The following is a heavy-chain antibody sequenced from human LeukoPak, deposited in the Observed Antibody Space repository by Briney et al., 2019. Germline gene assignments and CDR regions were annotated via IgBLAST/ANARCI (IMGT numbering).Heavy chain of an antibody. Sequence: ASVKVSCKASGYTFTSYGISWVRQAPGQGLEWMGWISAYNGNTNYAQKLQGRVTMTTDTSTSTAYMELRSLRSDDTAVYYCARGFWSGYWNYYYYYMDVWGKGTTATVSS. D-gene: IGHD3-3*01. CDR3: ARGFWSGYWNYYYYYMDV. CDR2: ISAYNGNT. V-gene: IGHV1-18*01. CDR1: GYTFTSYG. J-gene: IGHJ6*03.